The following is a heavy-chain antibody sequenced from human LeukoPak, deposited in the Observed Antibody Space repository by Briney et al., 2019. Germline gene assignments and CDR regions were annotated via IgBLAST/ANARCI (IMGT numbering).Heavy chain of an antibody. CDR1: GGSISSSSYY. V-gene: IGHV4-39*01. CDR3: ASSFIAAAGTFFFDY. J-gene: IGHJ4*02. CDR2: IYYSGST. Sequence: SETLSLTCTVSGGSISSSSYYWGWIRQPPGKGLECIGSIYYSGSTYYNPSLKSRVTISVDTSKNQFSLKVSSVTAADTAVYYCASSFIAAAGTFFFDYWGQGTLVTVSS. D-gene: IGHD6-13*01.